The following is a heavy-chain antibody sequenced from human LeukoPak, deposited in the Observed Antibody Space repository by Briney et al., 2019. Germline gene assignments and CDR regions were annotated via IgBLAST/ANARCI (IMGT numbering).Heavy chain of an antibody. D-gene: IGHD2-21*02. CDR2: IYYSGST. CDR3: ARVADLAYCGGDCSDFDY. V-gene: IGHV4-59*08. Sequence: PSETLSLTCTVSGGSISSYYWSWIRQPPGKGLEWIGYIYYSGSTYYNPSLKSRVTISVDTSKNQFSLKLSSVTAADTAVYYCARVADLAYCGGDCSDFDYWGQGTLVTVSS. CDR1: GGSISSYY. J-gene: IGHJ4*02.